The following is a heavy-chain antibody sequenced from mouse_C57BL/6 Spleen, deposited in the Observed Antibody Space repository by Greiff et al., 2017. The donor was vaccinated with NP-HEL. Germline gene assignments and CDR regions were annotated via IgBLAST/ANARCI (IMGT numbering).Heavy chain of an antibody. Sequence: EVHLVESGPELVKPGASVKIPCKASGYTFTDYNMDWVKQSHGKSLEWIGDINPNNGGTIYNQKFKGKATLTVDKSSSTAYMELRSLTSEDTAVYYCARRFYYSNLYYFDYWGQGTTLTVSS. D-gene: IGHD2-5*01. CDR1: GYTFTDYN. J-gene: IGHJ2*01. V-gene: IGHV1-18*01. CDR2: INPNNGGT. CDR3: ARRFYYSNLYYFDY.